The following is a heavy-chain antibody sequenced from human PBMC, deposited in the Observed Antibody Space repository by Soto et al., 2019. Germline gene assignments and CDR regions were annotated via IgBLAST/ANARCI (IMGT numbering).Heavy chain of an antibody. J-gene: IGHJ6*02. V-gene: IGHV1-46*01. Sequence: ASVKVSFKASGSTFTSHDMHWVRQSPGQRLEWMGIINPSGCSTSYAQKSQGRVTMTRDTSTSTVYMDLSSMRSEDTAVYYCARDLGQKWLSRGLDVWGQGTTVTVSS. CDR3: ARDLGQKWLSRGLDV. D-gene: IGHD3-22*01. CDR1: GSTFTSHD. CDR2: INPSGCST.